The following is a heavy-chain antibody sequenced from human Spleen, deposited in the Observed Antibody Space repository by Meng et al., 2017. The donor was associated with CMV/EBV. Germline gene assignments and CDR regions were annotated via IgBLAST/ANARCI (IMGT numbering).Heavy chain of an antibody. V-gene: IGHV3-74*01. CDR3: TRGRLSPGYCSSTNCPPSIDY. D-gene: IGHD2-2*01. J-gene: IGHJ4*02. Sequence: GGSLRLSCAASGFTFSSYWMHWVRQGPGKGLVWVSRINSDGSSTNYADSVKGRFTISRDNAKNTLYVQMNSLRAEDTAVYYCTRGRLSPGYCSSTNCPPSIDYWGQGTLVTVSS. CDR1: GFTFSSYW. CDR2: INSDGSST.